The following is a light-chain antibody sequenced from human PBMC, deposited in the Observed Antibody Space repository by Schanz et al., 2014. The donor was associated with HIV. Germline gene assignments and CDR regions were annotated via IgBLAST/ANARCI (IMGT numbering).Light chain of an antibody. CDR3: ASYTTSHTFV. J-gene: IGLJ1*01. Sequence: QSALTQPASLSGSPGQSITISCTGTSIDVGGYDYVSWYQKHPGKAPKLMIYEVDKRPSGVPDRFSGSKSGNTASLTVSALQAEDEADYYCASYTTSHTFVFGTGTKLTVL. CDR2: EVD. V-gene: IGLV2-14*01. CDR1: SIDVGGYDY.